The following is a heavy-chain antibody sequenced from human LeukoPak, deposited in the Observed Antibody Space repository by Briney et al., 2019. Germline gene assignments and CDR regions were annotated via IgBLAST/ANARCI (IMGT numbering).Heavy chain of an antibody. V-gene: IGHV3-7*01. CDR2: INEGANVK. CDR1: GFTFSAYW. J-gene: IGHJ4*02. CDR3: ARVGKNGWDFDH. D-gene: IGHD6-19*01. Sequence: HGGSLRLSCAASGFTFSAYWMTWVRQAPGKGLEWLANINEGANVKFYVDSVKGRFIISRDNTKNSLYLQMSILRAEDTALYYCARVGKNGWDFDHWGQGTLVTVSS.